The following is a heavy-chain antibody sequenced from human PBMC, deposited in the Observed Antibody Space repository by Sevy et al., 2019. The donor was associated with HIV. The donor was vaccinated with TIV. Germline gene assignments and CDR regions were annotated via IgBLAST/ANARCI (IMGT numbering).Heavy chain of an antibody. J-gene: IGHJ4*02. D-gene: IGHD1-26*01. CDR2: IKQDGSEK. Sequence: GGSLRLSCAASEFTFSAYWMTWIRQAPGKGLEWVANIKQDGSEKYYGDSVKCRFTISRDNAKNSLYLQMNSLRVEDTAVYYCAGGGALDYWGQGTLVTVSS. CDR3: AGGGALDY. V-gene: IGHV3-7*01. CDR1: EFTFSAYW.